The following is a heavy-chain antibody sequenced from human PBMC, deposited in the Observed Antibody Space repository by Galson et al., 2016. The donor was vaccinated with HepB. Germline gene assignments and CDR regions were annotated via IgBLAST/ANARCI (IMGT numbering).Heavy chain of an antibody. J-gene: IGHJ3*02. Sequence: SETLSLTCTVSGGSISSSSYYWGWTRQPPGKGLEWIGSIYYSGSTYYNPSLKSRVIISVDTSKNQFSLKLSSVTAADTAVYYCARPDVLRFLEWLSENPGENAFDIWGQGTMVTVSS. V-gene: IGHV4-39*01. D-gene: IGHD3-3*01. CDR3: ARPDVLRFLEWLSENPGENAFDI. CDR2: IYYSGST. CDR1: GGSISSSSYY.